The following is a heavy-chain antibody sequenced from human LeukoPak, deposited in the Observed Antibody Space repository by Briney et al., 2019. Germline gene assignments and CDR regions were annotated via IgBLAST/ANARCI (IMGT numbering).Heavy chain of an antibody. CDR2: IYYSGST. J-gene: IGHJ4*02. Sequence: PSQTLSLTCTVSGGSISSGGYYWSWIRQHPGKGLEGIGYIYYSGSTFYNPSLKSRVTISVDASKNQFSLNLNSVTAADTAVYYCARGSGSPHYFDSWDQGTLVTVSS. V-gene: IGHV4-31*03. CDR3: ARGSGSPHYFDS. D-gene: IGHD2-15*01. CDR1: GGSISSGGYY.